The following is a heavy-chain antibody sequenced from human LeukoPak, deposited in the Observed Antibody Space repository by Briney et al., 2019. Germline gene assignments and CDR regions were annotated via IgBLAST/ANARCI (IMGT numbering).Heavy chain of an antibody. CDR3: ARVLDGSGYYLTYYYYGMDV. V-gene: IGHV3-30*04. Sequence: GGSLRLSCAASGFTFSNYAMHWVRQAPGKGLEWVAVISYDGSDKYYADSVKGRFTISRDNSKNTLYLQMNSLRAEDAAVYYCARVLDGSGYYLTYYYYGMDVWGQGTTVSVSS. CDR1: GFTFSNYA. D-gene: IGHD3-22*01. CDR2: ISYDGSDK. J-gene: IGHJ6*02.